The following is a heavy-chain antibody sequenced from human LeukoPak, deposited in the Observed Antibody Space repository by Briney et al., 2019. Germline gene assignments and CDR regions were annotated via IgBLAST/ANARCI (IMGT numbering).Heavy chain of an antibody. J-gene: IGHJ4*02. CDR1: GYTFSAYY. CDR3: ARGETLLHY. V-gene: IGHV1-2*02. Sequence: VASVKVSCQASGYTFSAYYMNWVRQAPGQGLEWMGWINPDSGVTKYAQRFQGRVTMTRDTSISTVYMELSGLTPDDTAVFYCARGETLLHYWGQGTLVTVCS. CDR2: INPDSGVT. D-gene: IGHD2/OR15-2a*01.